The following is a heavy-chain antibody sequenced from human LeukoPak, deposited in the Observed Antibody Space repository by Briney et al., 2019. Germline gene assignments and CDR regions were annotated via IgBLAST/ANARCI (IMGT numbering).Heavy chain of an antibody. CDR1: GYTFTSYG. CDR2: ISAYNGNT. J-gene: IGHJ3*02. D-gene: IGHD3-10*01. V-gene: IGHV1-18*01. Sequence: GASVKVSCKASGYTFTSYGISWVRQAPGQGLEWMGWISAYNGNTNYAQKLQGRVTMTTDTSTSTAYMGLRSLRSDDTAVYYCARDADYYGSGSSSDAFDIWGQGTMVTVSS. CDR3: ARDADYYGSGSSSDAFDI.